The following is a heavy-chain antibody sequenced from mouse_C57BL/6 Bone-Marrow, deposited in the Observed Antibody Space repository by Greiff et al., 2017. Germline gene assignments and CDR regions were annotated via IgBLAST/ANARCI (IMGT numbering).Heavy chain of an antibody. V-gene: IGHV1-5*01. CDR2: IYPGNSDT. CDR3: TRPPYYSNYDYAMDY. D-gene: IGHD2-5*01. J-gene: IGHJ4*01. CDR1: GYTFTSYW. Sequence: EVQLQQSGTVLARPGASVKMSCKTSGYTFTSYWMHWVQQRPGQGLEWIGAIYPGNSDTSYNQKFKGKVKLPAVTSASTADMELSSLTNADSAVYYCTRPPYYSNYDYAMDYWGQGTSVTVTA.